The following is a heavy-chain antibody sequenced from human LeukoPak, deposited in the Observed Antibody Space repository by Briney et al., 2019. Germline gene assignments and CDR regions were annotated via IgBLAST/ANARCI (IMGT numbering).Heavy chain of an antibody. CDR3: ARDGTLHYDILTGYFPYYYYGMDV. CDR2: ISAYNGNT. D-gene: IGHD3-9*01. Sequence: ASVKVPCKASGYTFTSYGISWVRQAPGQGLEWMGWISAYNGNTNYAQKLQGRVTMTTDTSTSTAYMELRSLRSDDTAVYYCARDGTLHYDILTGYFPYYYYGMDVWGQGTTVTVSS. V-gene: IGHV1-18*01. J-gene: IGHJ6*02. CDR1: GYTFTSYG.